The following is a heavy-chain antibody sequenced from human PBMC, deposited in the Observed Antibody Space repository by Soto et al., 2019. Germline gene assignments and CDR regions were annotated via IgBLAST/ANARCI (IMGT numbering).Heavy chain of an antibody. J-gene: IGHJ6*02. D-gene: IGHD6-13*01. CDR1: GFTFSNAW. Sequence: GGSLRLSCAASGFTFSNAWMNWVRQAPGKGLEWVGRIKSKTDGGTTDYAAPVKGRFTISRDDSKNTLYLQMNSLKTEDTAVYYCTTHPRYSSSWYGFGEYYYGMDVWGQGTTVTVSS. CDR3: TTHPRYSSSWYGFGEYYYGMDV. V-gene: IGHV3-15*07. CDR2: IKSKTDGGTT.